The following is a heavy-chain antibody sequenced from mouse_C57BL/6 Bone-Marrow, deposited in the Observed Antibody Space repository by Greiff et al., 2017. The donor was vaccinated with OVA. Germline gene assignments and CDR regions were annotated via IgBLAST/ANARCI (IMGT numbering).Heavy chain of an antibody. Sequence: VQLQQSGPELVKPGASVKMSCKASGYTFTDYNMHWVKQSHGKSLEWIGYINPNNGGTSYNQKFKGKATLTVNKSSSTAYMELRSLTSEDSAVYYCARSDYSNPRWFAYWGQGTLVTVSA. V-gene: IGHV1-22*01. CDR3: ARSDYSNPRWFAY. D-gene: IGHD2-5*01. J-gene: IGHJ3*01. CDR1: GYTFTDYN. CDR2: INPNNGGT.